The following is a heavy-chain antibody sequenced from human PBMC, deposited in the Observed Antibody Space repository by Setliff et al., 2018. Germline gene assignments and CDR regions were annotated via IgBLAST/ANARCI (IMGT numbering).Heavy chain of an antibody. CDR2: IYYGGTT. D-gene: IGHD1-26*01. CDR1: GASMSSGVYY. CDR3: ATRKSSGRLYYMDV. V-gene: IGHV4-39*02. J-gene: IGHJ6*03. Sequence: SETLSLTCSVSGASMSSGVYYWAWIRQPPGKGLEWIGRIYYGGTTYYNSSLKSRVTITVDTSKNHFSLRLNSVTAADTAVYYCATRKSSGRLYYMDVWGKGTTVTVSS.